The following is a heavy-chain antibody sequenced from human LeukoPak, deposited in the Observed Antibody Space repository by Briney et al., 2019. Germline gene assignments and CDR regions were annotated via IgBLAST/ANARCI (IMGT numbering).Heavy chain of an antibody. J-gene: IGHJ6*02. D-gene: IGHD1-1*01. Sequence: ASVKVSCKASGYTFTSYYMHWVRQAPGQGLEWMGIINPSGGSTSYAQKFQDRVTMTRDTSTSTVYMELSSLRSEDTAVYYCARDGYAGTTYYYYGMDVWGQGTTVTVSS. V-gene: IGHV1-46*01. CDR2: INPSGGST. CDR1: GYTFTSYY. CDR3: ARDGYAGTTYYYYGMDV.